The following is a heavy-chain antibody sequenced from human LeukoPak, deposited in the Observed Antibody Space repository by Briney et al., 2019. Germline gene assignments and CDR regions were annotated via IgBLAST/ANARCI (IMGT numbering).Heavy chain of an antibody. CDR1: GYTFTGYY. J-gene: IGHJ4*02. CDR3: ARDGGGITFGGVIVRPDY. V-gene: IGHV1-2*06. Sequence: ASVKVSCKASGYTFTGYYMHWVRQAPGQGLEWMGRINPNSGGTNYAQKFQGGVTMTRDTSISTAYMELSRLRSDDTAVYYCARDGGGITFGGVIVRPDYWGQGTLVTVFS. D-gene: IGHD3-16*02. CDR2: INPNSGGT.